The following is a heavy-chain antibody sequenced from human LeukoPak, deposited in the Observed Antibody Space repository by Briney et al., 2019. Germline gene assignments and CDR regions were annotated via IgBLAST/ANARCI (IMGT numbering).Heavy chain of an antibody. CDR3: AKDPSDLGGSGSNNYFDC. CDR2: ITYSSGYT. Sequence: GGSLRLSCAASGFTFRSYTMSWVRQAPGKGLEWVSGITYSSGYTYYADSVKGRFTISRDNSRNTLYLQMNSLRAEDTAVYYCAKDPSDLGGSGSNNYFDCWGQGTLVTVSS. V-gene: IGHV3-23*01. CDR1: GFTFRSYT. J-gene: IGHJ4*02. D-gene: IGHD3-10*01.